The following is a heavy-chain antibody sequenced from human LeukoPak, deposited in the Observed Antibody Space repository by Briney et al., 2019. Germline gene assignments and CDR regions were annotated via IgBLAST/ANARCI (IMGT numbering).Heavy chain of an antibody. CDR2: IWYDGSNK. Sequence: PGGSLRLSCAASGFTFSSYGMHWVRQAPGKGLEWVAVIWYDGSNKYYADSVKGRFTISRDNSKNTLYLQMNSLRAEDTAVYYCARGAYGDYSDYWGQGILVTVSS. J-gene: IGHJ4*02. D-gene: IGHD4-17*01. CDR1: GFTFSSYG. V-gene: IGHV3-33*01. CDR3: ARGAYGDYSDY.